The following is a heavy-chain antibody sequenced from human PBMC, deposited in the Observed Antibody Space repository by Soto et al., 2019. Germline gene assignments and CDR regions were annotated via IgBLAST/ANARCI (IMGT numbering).Heavy chain of an antibody. J-gene: IGHJ5*02. V-gene: IGHV1-18*01. D-gene: IGHD4-4*01. CDR3: ARDQSDPLRYSRTPDP. CDR1: GYTFTSYG. Sequence: GASVKVSCKASGYTFTSYGISWVRQAPGQGLEWMGWISAYNGNTNYAQKLQGRVTMTTDTSTSTAYMELRSLRSDDTAVYYCARDQSDPLRYSRTPDPWGQGTLVTVSS. CDR2: ISAYNGNT.